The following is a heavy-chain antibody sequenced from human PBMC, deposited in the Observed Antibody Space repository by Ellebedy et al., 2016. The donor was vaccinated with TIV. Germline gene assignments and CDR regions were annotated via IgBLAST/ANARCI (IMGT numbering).Heavy chain of an antibody. V-gene: IGHV1-69*13. CDR1: GGTFSSYA. CDR2: IIPIFGTA. D-gene: IGHD3-10*01. CDR3: ARVGSGSYYKPQYYYGMDV. J-gene: IGHJ6*02. Sequence: SVKVSXXASGGTFSSYAISWVRQAPGQGLEWMGGIIPIFGTANYAQKFQGRVTITADESTSTAYMELSSLRSEDTAVYYCARVGSGSYYKPQYYYGMDVWGQGTTVTVSS.